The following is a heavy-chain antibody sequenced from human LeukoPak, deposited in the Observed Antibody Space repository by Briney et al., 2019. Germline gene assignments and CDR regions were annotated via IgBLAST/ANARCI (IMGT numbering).Heavy chain of an antibody. V-gene: IGHV4-39*07. CDR2: IYYSGST. CDR3: ARDGSGSYYNVFGGRFDP. CDR1: GGSISSSSYY. D-gene: IGHD3-10*01. Sequence: PSETLSLTCTVSGGSISSSSYYWGWIRQPPGKGLEWIGSIYYSGSTYYNPSLKSRVTISVDTSKNQFSLKLSSVTAADTAVYYCARDGSGSYYNVFGGRFDPWGQGTLVTVSS. J-gene: IGHJ5*02.